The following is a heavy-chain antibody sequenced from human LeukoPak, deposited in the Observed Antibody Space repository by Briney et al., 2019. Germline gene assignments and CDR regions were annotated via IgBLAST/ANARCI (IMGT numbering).Heavy chain of an antibody. CDR3: ARGARLLNDGFDV. V-gene: IGHV4-4*07. D-gene: IGHD2-15*01. J-gene: IGHJ3*01. Sequence: SETLSLTCTVSGGSISAYYWNWIRHPAAGRPELIGRIYASGSSNYNPSLRSRVTMSLDKSKSQFSLSLDSVTAADTAVYYCARGARLLNDGFDVWGQGTMVTVSS. CDR2: IYASGSS. CDR1: GGSISAYY.